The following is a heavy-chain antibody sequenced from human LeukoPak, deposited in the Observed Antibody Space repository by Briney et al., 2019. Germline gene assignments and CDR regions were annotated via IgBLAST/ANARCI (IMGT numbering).Heavy chain of an antibody. J-gene: IGHJ4*02. CDR1: GFTFSTYS. V-gene: IGHV3-48*01. D-gene: IGHD3-10*01. CDR3: AKEFYGSGDY. CDR2: ISSSSSTI. Sequence: PGGSLRLSCAASGFTFSTYSMNWVPQAPGKGLEWFSYISSSSSTIYYADSVKGRFTISRDHAKNTPYLQMHSLRAEDTAVYYCAKEFYGSGDYWGQGTLVTVSS.